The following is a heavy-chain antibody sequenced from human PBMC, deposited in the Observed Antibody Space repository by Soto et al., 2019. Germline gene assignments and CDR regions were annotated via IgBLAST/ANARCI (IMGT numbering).Heavy chain of an antibody. D-gene: IGHD6-19*01. CDR2: IYYSGST. CDR3: ARHPGIAVAVEVWFDP. Sequence: QLQLQESGPGLVKPSETLSLTCTVSGGSISSSSYYWGWIRQPPGKGLEWIGSIYYSGSTYYNPSLKSRVTISVDTSKNQFSLKLSSVTAADTAVYYWARHPGIAVAVEVWFDPWGQGTLVTVSS. CDR1: GGSISSSSYY. V-gene: IGHV4-39*01. J-gene: IGHJ5*02.